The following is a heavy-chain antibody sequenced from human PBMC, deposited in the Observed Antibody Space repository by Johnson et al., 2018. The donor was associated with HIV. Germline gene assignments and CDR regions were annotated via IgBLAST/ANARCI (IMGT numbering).Heavy chain of an antibody. J-gene: IGHJ3*02. CDR1: GFTFSSYG. Sequence: QMQLVESGGGVVQPGGSLRLSCAASGFTFSSYGMHWVRQAPGKGLEWVAFIRYDGSNKYYADSVKGRFTVSRDSSKNTLYLQVNSLRAEDAAVYYCAKDRGVYPAGWGDYSLNAFDIWGQGTMVTVSA. CDR2: IRYDGSNK. V-gene: IGHV3-30*02. D-gene: IGHD2-15*01. CDR3: AKDRGVYPAGWGDYSLNAFDI.